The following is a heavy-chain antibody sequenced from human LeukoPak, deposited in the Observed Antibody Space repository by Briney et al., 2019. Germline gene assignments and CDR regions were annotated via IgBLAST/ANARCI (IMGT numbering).Heavy chain of an antibody. CDR1: GFTISSND. CDR3: ARPFARDVSY. D-gene: IGHD3-10*01. J-gene: IGHJ4*02. CDR2: IYSGGST. V-gene: IGHV3-66*02. Sequence: GESLTLSCSVSGFTISSNDKSWLRHPPAKGLEWVSVIYSGGSTYYSDSVKGRFTISRDNSKNTLYLQMTSLTAADTAVYYCARPFARDVSYWGEGPLVTVSS.